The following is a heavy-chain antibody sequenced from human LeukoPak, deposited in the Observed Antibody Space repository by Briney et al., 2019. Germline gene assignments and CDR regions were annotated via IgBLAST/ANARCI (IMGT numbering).Heavy chain of an antibody. CDR3: ARGVGYYDSSGYY. CDR1: GGSFSGYY. V-gene: IGHV4-59*01. J-gene: IGHJ4*02. D-gene: IGHD3-22*01. CDR2: IDYTGST. Sequence: SETLSLTCAVYGGSFSGYYWSWIRQPPGKGLEWIGYIDYTGSTKYNPSLKSRVTMSVDTSKNQFSLKLSSVTAADTAVYYCARGVGYYDSSGYYWGQGTLVTVSS.